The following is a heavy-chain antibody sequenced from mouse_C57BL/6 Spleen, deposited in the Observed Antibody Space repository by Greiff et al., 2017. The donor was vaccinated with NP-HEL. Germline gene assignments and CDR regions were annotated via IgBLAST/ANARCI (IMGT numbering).Heavy chain of an antibody. J-gene: IGHJ4*01. Sequence: VQLKQSGPELVKPGASVKISCKASGYSFTDYNMNWVKQSNGKSLEWIGVINPNYGTTSYNQKFKGKATLTVDQSSSTAYMQLNSLTSEDSAVYYCARYYYGSSYVGYYAMDYWGQGTSVTVSS. CDR2: INPNYGTT. D-gene: IGHD1-1*01. V-gene: IGHV1-39*01. CDR1: GYSFTDYN. CDR3: ARYYYGSSYVGYYAMDY.